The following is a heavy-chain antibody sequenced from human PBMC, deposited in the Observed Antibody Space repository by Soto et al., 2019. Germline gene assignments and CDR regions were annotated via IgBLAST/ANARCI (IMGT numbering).Heavy chain of an antibody. Sequence: QVQLQESGPGLVKPSGTLSLTCAVSGGSISSSNWWSWVRQPPGKGLEWIGEIYHSGSTNYNPSRKSRVTIXXDXSXXQFSRKLSSVTAADTAVYYCARSYSSSWYYYGMDVWGQGTTVTVSS. D-gene: IGHD6-13*01. CDR1: GGSISSSNW. V-gene: IGHV4-4*02. J-gene: IGHJ6*02. CDR3: ARSYSSSWYYYGMDV. CDR2: IYHSGST.